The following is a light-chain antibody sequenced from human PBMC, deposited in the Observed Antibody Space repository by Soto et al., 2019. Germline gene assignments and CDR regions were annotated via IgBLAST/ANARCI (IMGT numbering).Light chain of an antibody. CDR3: SSFAGSNNFPYV. V-gene: IGLV2-14*01. CDR2: EVS. CDR1: SSDVGGYNY. J-gene: IGLJ1*01. Sequence: QSVLTQPASVSGSPGQSITISCTGTSSDVGGYNYVSWYQQHPGKAPKLMIYEVSNRPSGVSNRSSGSKSGNTASLTISGLQAEDEADYYCSSFAGSNNFPYVFGTGTKAPS.